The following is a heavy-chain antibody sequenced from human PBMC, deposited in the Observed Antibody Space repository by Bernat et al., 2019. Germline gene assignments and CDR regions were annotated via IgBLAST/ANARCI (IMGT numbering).Heavy chain of an antibody. V-gene: IGHV3-11*05. Sequence: QVQLVESGGGLVKPGGSLRLSCPASGFPFSDYYMSWIRQAPGKGLDWVSYISSSSSYTNYADSVKGRFTISRDNAKNSLYLQMNSLRAEDTAVYYCARGTATSAPYMDVWGKGTTVTVSS. CDR2: ISSSSSYT. CDR3: ARGTATSAPYMDV. CDR1: GFPFSDYY. J-gene: IGHJ6*03.